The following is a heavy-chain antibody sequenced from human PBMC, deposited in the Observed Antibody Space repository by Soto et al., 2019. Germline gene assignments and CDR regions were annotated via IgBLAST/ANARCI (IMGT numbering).Heavy chain of an antibody. CDR1: GFTFSGYG. D-gene: IGHD5-12*01. Sequence: QVQLVESGGGVVQPGRSLRLSCAASGFTFSGYGMHWVRQAPGKGLEWVAVIWYDGSNKYYADSVKGRFTISRDNSKNTLYLQMNSLRAEDTAVYYCARGDGYNSVFDYWGQGTLVTVSS. CDR2: IWYDGSNK. V-gene: IGHV3-33*01. CDR3: ARGDGYNSVFDY. J-gene: IGHJ4*02.